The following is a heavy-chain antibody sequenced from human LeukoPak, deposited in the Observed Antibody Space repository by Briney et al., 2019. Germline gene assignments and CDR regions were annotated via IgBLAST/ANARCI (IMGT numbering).Heavy chain of an antibody. J-gene: IGHJ4*02. Sequence: ASVKVSCKASGYTFTIYGFSWVRQAPGQGLEWMGNSAYNGNTNYAQKFQDRVTMTTDTSTSTAYMELRSLKSDDTAVYYCARYNSMFRGVTTSDYWGQGTLVIVSS. V-gene: IGHV1-18*01. CDR3: ARYNSMFRGVTTSDY. CDR2: NSAYNGNT. CDR1: GYTFTIYG. D-gene: IGHD3-10*01.